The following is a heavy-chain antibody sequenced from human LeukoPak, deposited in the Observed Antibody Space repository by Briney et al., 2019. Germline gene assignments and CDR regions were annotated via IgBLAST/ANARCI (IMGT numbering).Heavy chain of an antibody. CDR1: GGTFSSSG. CDR2: IIPILARA. J-gene: IGHJ4*02. D-gene: IGHD5-12*01. V-gene: IGHV1-69*05. CDR3: AGGATGDY. Sequence: GSSVKVSCKASGGTFSSSGISWVRQAPGQGLEWMGGIIPILARANYAQKFQGRVTITTDESTSTAYMELSSLRSEDTAVYYCAGGATGDYWGQGTLVTVSS.